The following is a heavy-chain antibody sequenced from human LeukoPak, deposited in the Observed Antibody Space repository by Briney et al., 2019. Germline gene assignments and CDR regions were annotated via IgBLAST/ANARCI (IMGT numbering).Heavy chain of an antibody. V-gene: IGHV1-18*01. CDR3: ARGPTVTIFDY. CDR1: GHTFTSFG. CDR2: IRAYDGNT. J-gene: IGHJ4*02. Sequence: ASVKVSCKASGHTFTSFGISWVRQAPGQGLEWMGWIRAYDGNTNYGQKLQGRDTMTTDTSTSTAYMELRSLRSDDTAVYYCARGPTVTIFDYWGQGTLVTVSS. D-gene: IGHD4-17*01.